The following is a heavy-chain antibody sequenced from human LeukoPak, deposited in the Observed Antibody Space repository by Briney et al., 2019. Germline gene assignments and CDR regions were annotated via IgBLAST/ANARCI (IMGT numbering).Heavy chain of an antibody. CDR3: ARGLYYFDTSGYLYY. V-gene: IGHV3-53*01. CDR2: IYSGGST. D-gene: IGHD3-22*01. CDR1: GFTVSSNY. Sequence: GGSLRLSCAASGFTVSSNYMSWVRQAPGKGLEWVSVIYSGGSTYYADSVKGRFTISRDNSKNTLYLQMNSLRAEDTAVYYFARGLYYFDTSGYLYYWGKGTLVTVSS. J-gene: IGHJ4*02.